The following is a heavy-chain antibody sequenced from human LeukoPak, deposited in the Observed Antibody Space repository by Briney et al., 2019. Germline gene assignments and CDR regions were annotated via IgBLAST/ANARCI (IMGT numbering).Heavy chain of an antibody. V-gene: IGHV4-30-4*01. J-gene: IGHJ4*02. CDR3: ARGPYGSGSYY. CDR1: GGSISSGDYY. D-gene: IGHD3-10*01. CDR2: IYYSVTT. Sequence: PSETLSLTCTVSGGSISSGDYYWSWIRQPPGKGLEWIGYIYYSVTTYYNPSLKSRVTISVDTSKNQFSLKLTSVTAADTAVYFCARGPYGSGSYYWGQGTLVTVSS.